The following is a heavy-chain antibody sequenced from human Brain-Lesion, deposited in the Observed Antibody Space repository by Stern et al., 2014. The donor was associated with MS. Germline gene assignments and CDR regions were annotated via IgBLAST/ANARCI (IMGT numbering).Heavy chain of an antibody. Sequence: QVTLRESGPALVTPTQTLTLTCTFSGFSLRTDGAGVGWVRQPPGQALESLALIYWDNDKRYSPSLRSRLTLTKDTSRNQVVLTMTNMDPVDTATYYCAHRRPHYASWDNGDFDYWGQGALVTVSS. D-gene: IGHD3-3*01. V-gene: IGHV2-5*02. CDR3: AHRRPHYASWDNGDFDY. CDR1: GFSLRTDGAG. J-gene: IGHJ4*02. CDR2: IYWDNDK.